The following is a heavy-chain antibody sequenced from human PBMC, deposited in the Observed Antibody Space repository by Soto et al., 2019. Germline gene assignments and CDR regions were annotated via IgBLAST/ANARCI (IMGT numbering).Heavy chain of an antibody. Sequence: QVQLQESGPGLVKPSQTLSLTCTVSGGSISSGGYYWSWIRQHPGKGLEWIGYIYYSGSTYYNPSLKSRVTIPVDTSKNQFSLKLSSVTAADTAVYYCAREGGDKEDNWFDPWGQGTLVTVSS. CDR3: AREGGDKEDNWFDP. V-gene: IGHV4-31*03. J-gene: IGHJ5*02. D-gene: IGHD1-26*01. CDR2: IYYSGST. CDR1: GGSISSGGYY.